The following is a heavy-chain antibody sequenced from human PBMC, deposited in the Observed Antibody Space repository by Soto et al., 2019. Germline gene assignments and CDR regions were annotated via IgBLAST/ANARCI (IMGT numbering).Heavy chain of an antibody. CDR1: GYTFTSYG. Sequence: QVQLVQSGAEVKRPGASVKVSCKASGYTFTSYGITWVRQAPGQGREWMGWIFAYNGHTNYAQKLQGRVTMTTDTSTGPAYMELRSLRSDDTAVYYCARDLGSTVAARVFDYWGQGTLVTVSS. CDR2: IFAYNGHT. D-gene: IGHD6-6*01. J-gene: IGHJ4*02. CDR3: ARDLGSTVAARVFDY. V-gene: IGHV1-18*01.